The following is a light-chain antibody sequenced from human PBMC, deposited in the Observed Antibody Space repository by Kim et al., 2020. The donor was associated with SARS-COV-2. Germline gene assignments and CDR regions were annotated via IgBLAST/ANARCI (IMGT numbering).Light chain of an antibody. V-gene: IGKV1-8*01. Sequence: ASTGDRVTITCRASQGISSYLAWYQQKPGKAPKLLIYAASTLQSGVPSRFSGSGSGTDFTLTISCLQSEDFATYYCQQYYSYPVTFGQGTRLEIK. CDR2: AAS. CDR1: QGISSY. CDR3: QQYYSYPVT. J-gene: IGKJ5*01.